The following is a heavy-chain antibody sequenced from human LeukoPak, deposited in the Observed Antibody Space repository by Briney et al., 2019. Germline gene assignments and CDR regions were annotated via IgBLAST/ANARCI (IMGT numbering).Heavy chain of an antibody. D-gene: IGHD3-10*01. CDR2: IYYSGST. CDR1: GGSISSYY. Sequence: SETLSLTCTVSGGSISSYYWSWIRQPPGKGLEWIGYIYYSGSTNYNPSLKSRVTISVDTSKNQFSLKLSSVTAADTAVYYCARAAPGVMVRGVNMGFDPWGQGTLVTVSS. V-gene: IGHV4-59*01. CDR3: ARAAPGVMVRGVNMGFDP. J-gene: IGHJ5*02.